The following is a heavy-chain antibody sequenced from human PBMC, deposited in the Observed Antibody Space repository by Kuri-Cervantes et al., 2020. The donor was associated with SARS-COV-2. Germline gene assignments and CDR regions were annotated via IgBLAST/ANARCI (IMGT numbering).Heavy chain of an antibody. J-gene: IGHJ5*02. CDR1: GGSISSSRYS. V-gene: IGHV4-39*01. CDR2: IYYSETT. Sequence: ESLKISCTVSGGSISSSRYSWGWIRQPPGKGLEWIGSIYYSETTYYNPSLKSRVTISVDTSKNQFSLRLDSVTAADTAVYYCARLGGYRSGYNWFDPWGQGTLVTVSS. D-gene: IGHD5-18*01. CDR3: ARLGGYRSGYNWFDP.